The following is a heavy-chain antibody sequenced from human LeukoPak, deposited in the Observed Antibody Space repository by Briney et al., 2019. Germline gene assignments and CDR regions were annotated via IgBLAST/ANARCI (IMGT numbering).Heavy chain of an antibody. CDR3: ARDTSFTAVDY. D-gene: IGHD2/OR15-2a*01. Sequence: PGGSLRLSCAASGFTFSDYYMNWIRQAPGKGLEWVSCISSSGSTISYADSVKGRFTVSRDNAKNSLYLQMNSLRAEDTALYYCARDTSFTAVDYWGQGTLVTVSS. V-gene: IGHV3-11*01. CDR2: ISSSGSTI. J-gene: IGHJ4*02. CDR1: GFTFSDYY.